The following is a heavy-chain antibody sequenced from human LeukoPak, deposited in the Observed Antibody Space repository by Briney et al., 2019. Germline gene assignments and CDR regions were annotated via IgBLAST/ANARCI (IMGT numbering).Heavy chain of an antibody. D-gene: IGHD3-9*01. V-gene: IGHV3-21*01. J-gene: IGHJ4*02. CDR3: ARELYDILTGLDY. CDR1: GFTFSSYS. Sequence: GGSLRLSCAASGFTFSSYSMNWVRQAPGKGLEWVSSISSSSSYIYYADSVKGQFTISRDNAKNSLYLQMNSLRAEDTAVYYCARELYDILTGLDYWGQGTLVTVSS. CDR2: ISSSSSYI.